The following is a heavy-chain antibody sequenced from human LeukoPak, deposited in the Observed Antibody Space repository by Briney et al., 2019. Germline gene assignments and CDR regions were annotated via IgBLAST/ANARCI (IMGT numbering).Heavy chain of an antibody. CDR1: GFTFSSYS. CDR3: ARISGYSYGYGLDY. J-gene: IGHJ4*02. V-gene: IGHV3-48*02. Sequence: RSGGSLRLSCAASGFTFSSYSMTWVRQAPGKGLEWVSYISSSSTIYYADSVKGRFTISRDNAKNSLYLQMNSLRDEDTAVYYCARISGYSYGYGLDYWGQGTLVTVSS. D-gene: IGHD5-18*01. CDR2: ISSSSTI.